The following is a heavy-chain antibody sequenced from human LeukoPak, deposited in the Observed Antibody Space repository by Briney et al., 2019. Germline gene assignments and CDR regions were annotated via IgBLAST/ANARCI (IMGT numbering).Heavy chain of an antibody. CDR1: GGTFSSYA. J-gene: IGHJ4*02. Sequence: SVKVSCKASGGTFSSYAISWVRQAPGQGLEWMGRIIPIFGTANYAQKFQGRVTTTTDESTSTAYMELSSLRSEDTAVYYCARGLSWGSEEFDYWGQGTLVTVSS. CDR2: IIPIFGTA. CDR3: ARGLSWGSEEFDY. V-gene: IGHV1-69*05. D-gene: IGHD7-27*01.